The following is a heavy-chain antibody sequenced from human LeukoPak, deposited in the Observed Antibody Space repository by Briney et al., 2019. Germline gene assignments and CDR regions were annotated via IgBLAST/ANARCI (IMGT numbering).Heavy chain of an antibody. CDR1: GFTFSGYA. D-gene: IGHD2-2*01. CDR2: INDSGDST. Sequence: GGSLRLSCAASGFTFSGYAMSWVRQAPGKGLEWASSINDSGDSTYYADSVKGRFTISRDNSKNTLYLLMNNLRAEDTAIFYCATAYCSSTSCPTWGQGTLVTVSS. V-gene: IGHV3-23*01. CDR3: ATAYCSSTSCPT. J-gene: IGHJ5*02.